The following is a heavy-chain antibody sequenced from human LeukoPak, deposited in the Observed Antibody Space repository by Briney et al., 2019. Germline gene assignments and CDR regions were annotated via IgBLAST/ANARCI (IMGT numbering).Heavy chain of an antibody. CDR3: ARTIASKGSSSRRGTLGY. D-gene: IGHD6-6*01. CDR1: GFTFSDYY. J-gene: IGHJ4*02. Sequence: GGSLRLSCAASGFTFSDYYMSWIRQAPGKGLEWVSYISSSGSTIYYADSVKGRFTISRDNAKNSLYLQMNSLRAEDTAVYYCARTIASKGSSSRRGTLGYWGQETLVIVSS. CDR2: ISSSGSTI. V-gene: IGHV3-11*04.